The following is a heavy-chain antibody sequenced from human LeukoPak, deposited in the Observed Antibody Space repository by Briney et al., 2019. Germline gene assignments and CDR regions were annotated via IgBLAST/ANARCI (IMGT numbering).Heavy chain of an antibody. J-gene: IGHJ4*02. Sequence: PSETLSLTCTVSGGSISSDDYYWSWIRQPPGKGLEWIGYIYYSGSTYYNPSPKSRVTISVDTSKNQFSLKLTSVTAADTAVYYCARRTYYDSSGLVDNWGQGTLVTVSS. CDR3: ARRTYYDSSGLVDN. V-gene: IGHV4-30-4*01. CDR1: GGSISSDDYY. D-gene: IGHD3-22*01. CDR2: IYYSGST.